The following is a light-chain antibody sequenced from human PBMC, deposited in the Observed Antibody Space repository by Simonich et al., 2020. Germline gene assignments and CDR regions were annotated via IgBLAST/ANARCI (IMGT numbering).Light chain of an antibody. CDR1: QSVLYSSNNKNY. CDR3: QQYYSTPLT. V-gene: IGKV4-1*01. Sequence: DIVMTQSPDSLAVSLGERATINCKSSQSVLYSSNNKNYLAWYKQKPGQTPKLLIYWASTRESGFPDRFSGSGSGTDFTLTISSLQAEDVAVYYCQQYYSTPLTFGGGTKVEIK. CDR2: WAS. J-gene: IGKJ4*01.